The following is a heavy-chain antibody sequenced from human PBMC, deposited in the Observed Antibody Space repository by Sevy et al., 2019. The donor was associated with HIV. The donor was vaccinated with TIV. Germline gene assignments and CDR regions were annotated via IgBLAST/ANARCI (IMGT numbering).Heavy chain of an antibody. Sequence: SETLSLTCTVSGGSISRGHFYWSWIRQPAGQGLEWIGRDHNTGSATYNPSLRNRVGMSIDTSKNQFSLVLSSVTAADTAVYYCARNVGDYVFRYFDLWGRGTLVTVSS. V-gene: IGHV4-61*02. CDR3: ARNVGDYVFRYFDL. CDR2: DHNTGSA. CDR1: GGSISRGHFY. J-gene: IGHJ2*01. D-gene: IGHD4-17*01.